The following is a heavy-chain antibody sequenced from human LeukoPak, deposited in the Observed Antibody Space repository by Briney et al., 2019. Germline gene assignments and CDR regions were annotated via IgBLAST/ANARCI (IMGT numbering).Heavy chain of an antibody. CDR1: GGTFSSYA. Sequence: SVKVSCKASGGTFSSYAISWVRQAPGQGLEWMGGIIPIFGTANYAQKFQGRVTITTDESTSTAYMELSSLRSEDTAVYYCASLNYYDSSGYYYVFDYWGQGTLVTVSS. CDR2: IIPIFGTA. D-gene: IGHD3-22*01. CDR3: ASLNYYDSSGYYYVFDY. J-gene: IGHJ4*02. V-gene: IGHV1-69*05.